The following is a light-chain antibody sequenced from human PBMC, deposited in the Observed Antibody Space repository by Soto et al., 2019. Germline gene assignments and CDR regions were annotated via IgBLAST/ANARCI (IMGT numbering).Light chain of an antibody. CDR3: QQTYSAPRP. CDR1: QSISRF. Sequence: DIQMTQSPSSLSASVGDRGTITCRASQSISRFLNWYQQNPGKAPRLLIYAASSLQSGDPSRFSGSGSGTDFTLTISTVQPEDFATYYCQQTYSAPRPFGQGTKLEIK. V-gene: IGKV1-39*01. CDR2: AAS. J-gene: IGKJ2*01.